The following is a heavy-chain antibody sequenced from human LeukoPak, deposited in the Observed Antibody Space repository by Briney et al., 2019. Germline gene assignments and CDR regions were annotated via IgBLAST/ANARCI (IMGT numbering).Heavy chain of an antibody. J-gene: IGHJ3*02. V-gene: IGHV4-34*01. CDR3: ARVSPFRMVVTAHDAFDI. Sequence: SETLSLTRAVYGGSFSGYYWSWIRQPPGKGLEWIGEINHSGSTNYNPSLKSRVTISVDTSKNQFSLKLSSVTAADTAVYYCARVSPFRMVVTAHDAFDIWGQGTMVTVSS. CDR1: GGSFSGYY. D-gene: IGHD2-21*02. CDR2: INHSGST.